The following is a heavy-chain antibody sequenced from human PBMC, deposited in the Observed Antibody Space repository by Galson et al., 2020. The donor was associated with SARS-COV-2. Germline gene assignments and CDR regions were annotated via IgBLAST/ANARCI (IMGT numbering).Heavy chain of an antibody. Sequence: ASVKVSCKVSGYTLTELSMHWVRQAPGKGLEWMGGFDPEDGETIYAQKFQGRVTMTEDTSTDTAYMELSSLRSEDTAVYYCATVVAYCGGDCRWYFDYWGQGTLVTVSS. D-gene: IGHD2-21*01. CDR3: ATVVAYCGGDCRWYFDY. V-gene: IGHV1-24*01. J-gene: IGHJ4*02. CDR1: GYTLTELS. CDR2: FDPEDGET.